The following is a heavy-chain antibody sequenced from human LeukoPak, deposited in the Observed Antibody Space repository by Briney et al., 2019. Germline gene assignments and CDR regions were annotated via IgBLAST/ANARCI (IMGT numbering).Heavy chain of an antibody. D-gene: IGHD1-26*01. J-gene: IGHJ1*01. Sequence: SETLSLTCTVSGASIDFESYYWTWVRRSAGKGLEWIGRIDHGGVTNYNPSLQSRVTISLDTSQKQFSLKLNSMTAADTAVYYCARGHDYYSEYFQHWGQGTLVSVSS. CDR1: GASIDFESYY. CDR3: ARGHDYYSEYFQH. CDR2: IDHGGVT. V-gene: IGHV4-61*02.